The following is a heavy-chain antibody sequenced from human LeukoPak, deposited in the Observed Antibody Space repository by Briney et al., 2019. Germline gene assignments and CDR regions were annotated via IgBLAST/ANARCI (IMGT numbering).Heavy chain of an antibody. V-gene: IGHV3-21*05. D-gene: IGHD2-2*01. CDR1: GFTFSGCA. CDR3: ARDTFQPGLIDS. Sequence: GGSLRLSCAASGFTFSGCAMNWVRQAPGKGLQWVSYINTDSSDIHYADSVKGRFTISRDNARNTLYLQLSSLRAEDSAVYYCARDTFQPGLIDSWGQGTLVTVSS. J-gene: IGHJ4*02. CDR2: INTDSSDI.